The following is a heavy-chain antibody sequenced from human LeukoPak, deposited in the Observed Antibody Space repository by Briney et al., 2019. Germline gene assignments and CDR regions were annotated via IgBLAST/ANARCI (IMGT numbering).Heavy chain of an antibody. CDR2: ISSSSSYI. J-gene: IGHJ4*02. D-gene: IGHD3-10*01. V-gene: IGHV3-21*04. Sequence: PGGSLRLSCAASGFTFSSYSMNWVRQAPGKGLEWVSSISSSSSYIYYADSVKGRFTISRDNAKNSLYLQMNSLRAEDTAVYYCARRRGVTFGDFDYWGQGTLVTVSS. CDR3: ARRRGVTFGDFDY. CDR1: GFTFSSYS.